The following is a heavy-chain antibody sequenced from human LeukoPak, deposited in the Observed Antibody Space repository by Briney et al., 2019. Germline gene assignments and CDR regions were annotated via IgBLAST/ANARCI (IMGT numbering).Heavy chain of an antibody. J-gene: IGHJ6*03. CDR1: GGSIGSYY. CDR3: TRGSIAYYYMDV. CDR2: IYYSGST. V-gene: IGHV4-59*01. D-gene: IGHD3-22*01. Sequence: SETLSLTCTVSGGSIGSYYWSWIRQPPGQGLEWIGNIYYSGSTNYNPSLKSRVTISVDTSKNQFSLKLSSVTAADTAVYYCTRGSIAYYYMDVWGKGTTVTISS.